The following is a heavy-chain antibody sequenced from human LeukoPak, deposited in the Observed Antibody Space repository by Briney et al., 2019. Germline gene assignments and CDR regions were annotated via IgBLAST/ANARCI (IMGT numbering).Heavy chain of an antibody. J-gene: IGHJ3*02. V-gene: IGHV1-8*01. Sequence: ASVKVSFKASGYTFTNYDINWVRQASGKGLAWMGWMNPNSGNTGYAQKFQGRVTMTRNTSISTAYMELSSLRSEDRAVYCCARGRQQWLAYAFDIWGQGTMVTVSS. D-gene: IGHD6-19*01. CDR2: MNPNSGNT. CDR1: GYTFTNYD. CDR3: ARGRQQWLAYAFDI.